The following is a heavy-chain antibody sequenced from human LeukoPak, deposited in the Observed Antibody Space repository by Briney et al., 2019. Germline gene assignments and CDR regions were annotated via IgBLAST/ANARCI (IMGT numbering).Heavy chain of an antibody. CDR2: ISNSGSNT. Sequence: GGSLRLSCTGSGFTFSSYPLSWVRQAPGKGLEWVSAISNSGSNTYYGDSVRGRFTISRDKSKNTLYLQMNTPRAEDTAVYYCATTKSARRYFDYWGQGTLVTVSS. CDR1: GFTFSSYP. D-gene: IGHD1-1*01. CDR3: ATTKSARRYFDY. V-gene: IGHV3-23*01. J-gene: IGHJ4*02.